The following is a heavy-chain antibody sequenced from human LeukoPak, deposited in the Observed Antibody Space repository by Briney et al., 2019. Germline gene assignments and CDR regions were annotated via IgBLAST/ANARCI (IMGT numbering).Heavy chain of an antibody. CDR3: ASIETIFAAFDY. J-gene: IGHJ4*02. V-gene: IGHV1-69*05. D-gene: IGHD3-3*01. CDR2: IIPIFGTA. Sequence: WASVKVSCKASGGTFSSYAISWVRQAPGQGLEWMGGIIPIFGTANYAQKFQGRVTITTDESTSTAYMELSSLRSEDTAVYYCASIETIFAAFDYWGQGTLVTVSS. CDR1: GGTFSSYA.